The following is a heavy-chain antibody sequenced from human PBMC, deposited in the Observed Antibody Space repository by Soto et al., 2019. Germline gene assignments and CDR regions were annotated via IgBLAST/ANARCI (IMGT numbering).Heavy chain of an antibody. J-gene: IGHJ6*03. V-gene: IGHV3-33*01. Sequence: QVQLVESGGGVVQPGRSLRLSCAASGFTISSYGMHWVRQAPGKGLEWVAVIWYDGSNKYYADSVKGRFTISRDNSKNTLYLQMNSLRAEDTAVYYCARDRVDYVPPNYYYMDVWGKGTTVTVSS. CDR1: GFTISSYG. D-gene: IGHD4-17*01. CDR2: IWYDGSNK. CDR3: ARDRVDYVPPNYYYMDV.